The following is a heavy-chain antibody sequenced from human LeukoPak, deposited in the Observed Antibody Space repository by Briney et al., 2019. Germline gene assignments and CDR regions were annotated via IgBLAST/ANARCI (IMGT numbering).Heavy chain of an antibody. CDR3: AGYAGAPSTFDY. CDR2: ISSSSSYI. J-gene: IGHJ4*02. Sequence: GGSLRLSCAASGFTFSSYSMNWVRQAPGKGLEWVSSISSSSSYIYYADSVKGRFTISRDNAKNSLYLQMNSLRAEDTAVHYCAGYAGAPSTFDYWGQGTLVTVSS. CDR1: GFTFSSYS. D-gene: IGHD2-2*01. V-gene: IGHV3-21*01.